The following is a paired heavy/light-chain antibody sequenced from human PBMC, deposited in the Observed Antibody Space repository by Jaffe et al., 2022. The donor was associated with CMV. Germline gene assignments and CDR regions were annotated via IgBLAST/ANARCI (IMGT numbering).Heavy chain of an antibody. CDR1: GYSFTSYW. V-gene: IGHV5-10-1*03. CDR3: ARLGRSIYGFSGYDFDY. J-gene: IGHJ4*02. D-gene: IGHD5-12*01. Sequence: VQLVQSGAEVKKPGESLRISCKGSGYSFTSYWINWVRQKPGKGLEWLGKIDPSDSYTNYSPSFQGHVAISADKSISTAYLQWNSLEASDTAIYYCARLGRSIYGFSGYDFDYWGQGTLVTVSS. CDR2: IDPSDSYT.
Light chain of an antibody. V-gene: IGLV2-14*03. CDR3: SSYRSSSTLIWV. CDR1: TSDVGDYNY. Sequence: QSALTQPASVSGSPGQSITVSCNGTTSDVGDYNYVSWYQQHPGKAPRLIIRDVSHRPSGVSNRFSGSKSGNTASLTISGLQTEDEADYFCSSYRSSSTLIWVFGGGTKLTVL. J-gene: IGLJ3*02. CDR2: DVS.